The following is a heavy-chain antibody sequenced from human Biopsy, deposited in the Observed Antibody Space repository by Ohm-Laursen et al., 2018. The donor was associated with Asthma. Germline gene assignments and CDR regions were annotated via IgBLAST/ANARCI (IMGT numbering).Heavy chain of an antibody. Sequence: GTLSLPCTVSPGSINDYYWNWIRQFPGKGLEWIGYVHSTVSTRFNPSLKSRLTISVDTSVDQVSLKLTSVTAADTAVYYCARATSTWSQSGPHYFDHWGQGTLVTVSS. CDR3: ARATSTWSQSGPHYFDH. V-gene: IGHV4-59*01. D-gene: IGHD6-13*01. CDR2: VHSTVST. CDR1: PGSINDYY. J-gene: IGHJ4*02.